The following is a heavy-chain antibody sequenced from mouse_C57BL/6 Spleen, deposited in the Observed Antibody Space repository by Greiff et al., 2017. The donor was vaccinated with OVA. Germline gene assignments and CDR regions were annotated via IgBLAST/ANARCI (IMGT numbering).Heavy chain of an antibody. CDR2: IDPSDSET. CDR3: ARRGGTWDYYAMDY. V-gene: IGHV1-52*01. J-gene: IGHJ4*01. Sequence: QLQQPGAELVRPGSSVKLSCKASGYTFTSYWMHWVKQRPIQGLEWIGNIDPSDSETHYNQKFKDKATLTVDKSSSTAYMQLSSLTSEDSAVYYCARRGGTWDYYAMDYWGQGTSVTVSS. D-gene: IGHD3-3*01. CDR1: GYTFTSYW.